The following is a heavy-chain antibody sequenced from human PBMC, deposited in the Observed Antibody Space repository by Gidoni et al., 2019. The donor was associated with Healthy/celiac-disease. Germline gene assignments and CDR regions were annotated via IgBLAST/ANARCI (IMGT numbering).Heavy chain of an antibody. CDR2: INPNSGGT. CDR1: GYTFTGYY. V-gene: IGHV1-2*04. Sequence: QVQLVQSGAEVKKPGASVKVSCKASGYTFTGYYMHWVRQAPGQGLEWMGWINPNSGGTNYAQKFQGWVTMTRDTSISTAYMELSRLRSDDTAVYYCARATLLPEWLRFSYYGMDVWGQGTTVTVSS. D-gene: IGHD5-12*01. CDR3: ARATLLPEWLRFSYYGMDV. J-gene: IGHJ6*02.